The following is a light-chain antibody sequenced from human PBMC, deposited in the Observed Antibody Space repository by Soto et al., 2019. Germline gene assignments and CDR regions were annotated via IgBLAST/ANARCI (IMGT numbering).Light chain of an antibody. Sequence: DIQMTQSPSSLSAFVGDRVTITCRASQGIRNDLVWYQQKPGKAPKRLIYGASSLQSGVPSRFSGSGSETEFTFTISSLQPEDFATYFCLQHNSHPRTFGQGTKVDIK. CDR3: LQHNSHPRT. CDR1: QGIRND. CDR2: GAS. V-gene: IGKV1-17*01. J-gene: IGKJ1*01.